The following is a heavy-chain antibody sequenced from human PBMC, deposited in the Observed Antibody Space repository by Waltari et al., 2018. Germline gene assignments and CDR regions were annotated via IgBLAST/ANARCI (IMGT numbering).Heavy chain of an antibody. CDR1: GFTFGDYA. D-gene: IGHD1-26*01. CDR3: CRSLTVSGAKYYFDF. Sequence: EVQLVDSGGGLVQPGQSLTLSCTTSGFTFGDYAVTWVRRAPGKGLEWVGFIRSKSLGGTREFAASVKGRFSISRDDSRGVAFLQMNSLETGDTGVYYCCRSLTVSGAKYYFDFWGQGALVTVSS. J-gene: IGHJ4*02. CDR2: IRSKSLGGTR. V-gene: IGHV3-49*04.